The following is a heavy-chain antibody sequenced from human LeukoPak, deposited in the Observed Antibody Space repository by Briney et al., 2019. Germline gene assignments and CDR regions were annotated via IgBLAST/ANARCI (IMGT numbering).Heavy chain of an antibody. D-gene: IGHD3-3*01. CDR1: GGSISSSSYY. J-gene: IGHJ4*02. V-gene: IGHV4-39*07. CDR2: IYYSGST. Sequence: SETLSLTYTVSGGSISSSSYYWGWIRQPPGKGLEWIGSIYYSGSTYYNPSLKSRVTISVDTSKNQFSLKLSSVTAADTAVYYCARVEMSGSCPGNYWGQGTLVTVSS. CDR3: ARVEMSGSCPGNY.